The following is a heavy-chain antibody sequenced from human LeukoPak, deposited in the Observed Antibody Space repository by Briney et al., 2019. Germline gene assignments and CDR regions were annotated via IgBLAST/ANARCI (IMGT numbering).Heavy chain of an antibody. D-gene: IGHD2-15*01. CDR2: IYGDGRDK. Sequence: GGSLRLSCTASGYTFRTYSMTWVRQAPGKGLEWVSGIYGDGRDKFYADSVKGRFTISRDNAKNSLYLQMDSLRDDDTAVYYCARRFCSGGRCHFADYWGQGILVTVSS. V-gene: IGHV3-23*01. CDR1: GYTFRTYS. CDR3: ARRFCSGGRCHFADY. J-gene: IGHJ4*02.